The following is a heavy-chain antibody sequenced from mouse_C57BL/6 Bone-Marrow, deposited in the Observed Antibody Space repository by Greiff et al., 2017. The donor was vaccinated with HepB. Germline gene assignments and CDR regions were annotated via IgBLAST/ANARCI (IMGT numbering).Heavy chain of an antibody. Sequence: VQLQQSGAELARPGASVKLSCKASGYTFTSYGISWVKQSTGQGLEWIGEIYPRSGNTYYNEKFKGKATLTADKSSSTAYMELSSLTSEDSAVYFCARPPHYYGSSHYFDYWGQGTTLTVSS. V-gene: IGHV1-81*01. CDR2: IYPRSGNT. D-gene: IGHD1-1*01. J-gene: IGHJ2*01. CDR1: GYTFTSYG. CDR3: ARPPHYYGSSHYFDY.